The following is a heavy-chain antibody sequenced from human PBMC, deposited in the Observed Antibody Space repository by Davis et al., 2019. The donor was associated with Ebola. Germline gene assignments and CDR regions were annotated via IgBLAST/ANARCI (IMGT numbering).Heavy chain of an antibody. Sequence: SETLSLTCTVSGGSVSSGSYYWSWIRQPPGKGLEWIGYIYYSGSTNYNPSLKSRVTISVDTSKNQFSLKLSSVTAADTAVYYCARASQTYYYDSSGYYSMGGAFWGQGTMVTVSS. CDR3: ARASQTYYYDSSGYYSMGGAF. CDR2: IYYSGST. J-gene: IGHJ3*01. CDR1: GGSVSSGSYY. D-gene: IGHD3-22*01. V-gene: IGHV4-61*01.